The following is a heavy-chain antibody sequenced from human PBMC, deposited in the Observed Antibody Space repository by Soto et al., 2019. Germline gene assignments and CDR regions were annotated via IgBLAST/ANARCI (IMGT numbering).Heavy chain of an antibody. D-gene: IGHD5-12*01. Sequence: QVQLVQSGAEVKKPGSSVKVSCKASGGTFTTYTISWVRQAPGQGLEWMGRIIPIVGIGNYAQKFQGRVTTTAXXTXSXXYMELSSLRSEDTAVYYCARDQAYDGFYYYYALDVWGQGTTVTVSS. CDR1: GGTFTTYT. V-gene: IGHV1-69*08. J-gene: IGHJ6*02. CDR2: IIPIVGIG. CDR3: ARDQAYDGFYYYYALDV.